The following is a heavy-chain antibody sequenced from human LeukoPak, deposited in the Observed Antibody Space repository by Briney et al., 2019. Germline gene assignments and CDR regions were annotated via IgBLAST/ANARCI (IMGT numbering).Heavy chain of an antibody. CDR2: SYSGGST. D-gene: IGHD3-9*01. J-gene: IGHJ3*02. V-gene: IGHV3-53*01. Sequence: GVSLTLSCTASGFTVSSNYMSWVRQAPGKGLEWVSVSYSGGSTDYADYVKGRFTISRDTSKNTLYLQMNSLRVEDTAVYYCARSSHYDILTGYSEEDAFDIWGQGTMVTVSS. CDR1: GFTVSSNY. CDR3: ARSSHYDILTGYSEEDAFDI.